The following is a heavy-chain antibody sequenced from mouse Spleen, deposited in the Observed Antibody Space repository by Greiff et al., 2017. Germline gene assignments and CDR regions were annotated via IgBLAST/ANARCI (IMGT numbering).Heavy chain of an antibody. V-gene: IGHV5-17*02. Sequence: EVQLVESGGGLVQPGGSRKLSCAASGFTFSSFGMHWVRQAPEKGLEWVAYISSGSSTIYYADTVKGRFTISRDNPKNTLFLQMTSLRSEDTAMYYCARGMITTGFAYWGQGTLVTVSA. J-gene: IGHJ3*01. CDR3: ARGMITTGFAY. CDR2: ISSGSSTI. D-gene: IGHD2-4*01. CDR1: GFTFSSFG.